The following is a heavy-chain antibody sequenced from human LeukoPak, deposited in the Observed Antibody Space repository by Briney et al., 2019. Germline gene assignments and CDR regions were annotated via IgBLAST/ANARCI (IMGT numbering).Heavy chain of an antibody. Sequence: GGSLRLSCAASGFTFSSFGLHWVRQAPGRGLEWVALISPDGSYAYYADSVKGLFTISRDNSENTFYLQLTNVRSEDAAFYFCARDHGDFDYWGQGTLVTVSS. CDR1: GFTFSSFG. D-gene: IGHD3-10*01. J-gene: IGHJ4*02. CDR3: ARDHGDFDY. CDR2: ISPDGSYA. V-gene: IGHV3-30*04.